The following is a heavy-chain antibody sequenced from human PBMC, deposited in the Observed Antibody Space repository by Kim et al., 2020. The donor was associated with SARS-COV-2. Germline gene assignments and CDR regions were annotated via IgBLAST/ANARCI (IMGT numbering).Heavy chain of an antibody. V-gene: IGHV4-61*02. CDR3: ARGAARLLWFGELLLEGHFDY. J-gene: IGHJ4*02. Sequence: SETLSLTCTVSGGSISSGSYYWSWIRQPAGKGLEWIGRIYTSGGTNYNPNPSLKRRVTISVDTSKNQFSLKLSSVTAADTAVYYCARGAARLLWFGELLLEGHFDYWGQGTLVTVSS. CDR1: GGSISSGSYY. CDR2: IYTSGGT. D-gene: IGHD3-10*01.